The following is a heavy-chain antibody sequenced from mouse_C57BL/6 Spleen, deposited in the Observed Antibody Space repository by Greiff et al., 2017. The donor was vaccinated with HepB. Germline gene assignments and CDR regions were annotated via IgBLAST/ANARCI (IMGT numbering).Heavy chain of an antibody. CDR3: AQGSRGWYFDV. D-gene: IGHD1-1*01. V-gene: IGHV1-53*01. Sequence: QVHVKQPGTELVKPGASVKLSCKASGYTFTSYWMHWVKQRPGQGLEWIGNINPSNGGTNYNEKFKSKATLTVDKSSSTAYMQLSSLTSEDSAVYYCAQGSRGWYFDVWGTGTTVTVSS. CDR2: INPSNGGT. J-gene: IGHJ1*03. CDR1: GYTFTSYW.